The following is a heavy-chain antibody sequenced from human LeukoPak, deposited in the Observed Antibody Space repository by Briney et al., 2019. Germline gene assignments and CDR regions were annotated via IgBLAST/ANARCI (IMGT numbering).Heavy chain of an antibody. J-gene: IGHJ4*02. CDR3: ARGRFLEWLRPFDY. CDR2: INHSGST. V-gene: IGHV4-34*01. Sequence: SETLSLTCAVYGVSYSGYYWSWIRQPPGKGLEWIGEINHSGSTNYNPSLKSRVTISVDTSKNQFSLKLSSVTAADTAVYYCARGRFLEWLRPFDYWGQGTLVTVSS. D-gene: IGHD3-3*01. CDR1: GVSYSGYY.